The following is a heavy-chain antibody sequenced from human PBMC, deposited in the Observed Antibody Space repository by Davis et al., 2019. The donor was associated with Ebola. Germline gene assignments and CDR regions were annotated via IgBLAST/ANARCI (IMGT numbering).Heavy chain of an antibody. V-gene: IGHV3-30*03. CDR3: ARGGYD. J-gene: IGHJ4*02. Sequence: GESLKISCAASGFTFSSYGMHWVRPAPGKGLEWVAVISYDGSNKYYADSVKGRFTISRDNSKNTLYLQMNSLRDEDTAVYYCARGGYDWGQGTLVTVSS. D-gene: IGHD3-3*01. CDR2: ISYDGSNK. CDR1: GFTFSSYG.